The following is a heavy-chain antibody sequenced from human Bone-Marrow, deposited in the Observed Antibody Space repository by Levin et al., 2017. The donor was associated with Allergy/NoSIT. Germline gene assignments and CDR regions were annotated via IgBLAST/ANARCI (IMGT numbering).Heavy chain of an antibody. CDR3: ARVMRWYSSGWPHYGMDD. V-gene: IGHV3-30-3*01. D-gene: IGHD6-19*01. Sequence: PGGSLRLSCAASGFTFSSYAMHWVRQAPGKGLEWVAVISYDGSNKYYADSVKGRFTISRDNSKNTLYLQMNSLRAEDTAVYYCARVMRWYSSGWPHYGMDDWGQGTTVTVSS. CDR1: GFTFSSYA. J-gene: IGHJ6*02. CDR2: ISYDGSNK.